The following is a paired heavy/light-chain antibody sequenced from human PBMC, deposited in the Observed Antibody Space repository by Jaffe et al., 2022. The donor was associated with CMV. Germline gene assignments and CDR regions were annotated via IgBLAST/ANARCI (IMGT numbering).Light chain of an antibody. CDR3: SSYTTSTTVV. Sequence: QSALTQPASVSGSPGQSITISCTGTISDVGSYNYVSWYQQHPGKAPKLMIYDVSNRPSGVSNRFSGSKSGNTASLTISGLQAEDEADYYCSSYTTSTTVVFGGGTKLTVL. J-gene: IGLJ2*01. CDR2: DVS. CDR1: ISDVGSYNY. V-gene: IGLV2-14*03.
Heavy chain of an antibody. J-gene: IGHJ4*02. CDR3: AKDLRGPQLWLVTFDY. D-gene: IGHD6-19*01. Sequence: EVQLLESGGGLVQPGGSLRLSCAASGFAFSTYAMSWVRQAPGKGLEWVSGISSSGGSTYYADSVKGRFTISRDNSKNALYLQMNSLRAEDTAVYYCAKDLRGPQLWLVTFDYWGQGTLVTVSS. V-gene: IGHV3-23*01. CDR2: ISSSGGST. CDR1: GFAFSTYA.